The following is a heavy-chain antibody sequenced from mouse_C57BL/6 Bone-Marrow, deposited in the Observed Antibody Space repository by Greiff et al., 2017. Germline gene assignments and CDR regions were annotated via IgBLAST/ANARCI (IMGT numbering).Heavy chain of an antibody. D-gene: IGHD1-1*01. J-gene: IGHJ4*01. CDR1: GYAFTNYL. CDR3: ARYYGRVYAMDY. V-gene: IGHV1-54*01. CDR2: INPGSGGT. Sequence: QVQLQQSGAELVRPGTSVKVSCKASGYAFTNYLIEWVKQRPGQGLEWIGVINPGSGGTNYNEKFKGKATLTADKSSSTAYMQLSSLTSEDSAVCFCARYYGRVYAMDYWGQGTSVTVSS.